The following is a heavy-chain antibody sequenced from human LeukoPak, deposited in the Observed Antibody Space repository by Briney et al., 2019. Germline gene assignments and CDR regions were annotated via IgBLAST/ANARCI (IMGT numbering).Heavy chain of an antibody. D-gene: IGHD3-10*01. Sequence: GGSLRLSCAVSGFTFSSYWMSWVRQAPGKGPEWVANIKEDGSEKYYVDSMKGRFTISRDNAKNSLYLQINSLRAEDTAVYYCARDEIRRTFDYWGQGALVTVSS. V-gene: IGHV3-7*03. CDR2: IKEDGSEK. J-gene: IGHJ4*02. CDR3: ARDEIRRTFDY. CDR1: GFTFSSYW.